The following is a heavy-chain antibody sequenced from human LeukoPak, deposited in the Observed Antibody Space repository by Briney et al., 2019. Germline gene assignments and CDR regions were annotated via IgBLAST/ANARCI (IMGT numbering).Heavy chain of an antibody. CDR3: AKDPEYYYDSSGYFNDAFDI. D-gene: IGHD3-22*01. CDR1: GFNLNIYA. V-gene: IGHV3-23*01. J-gene: IGHJ3*02. Sequence: GGSLRLSYAASGFNLNIYAMLWVRQAPGKGREWVSALSGSGGSTHYADYVKGRFTISRDNSKNTLYLQMNSLRAEDTAVFYCAKDPEYYYDSSGYFNDAFDIWGQGTMVTVSS. CDR2: LSGSGGST.